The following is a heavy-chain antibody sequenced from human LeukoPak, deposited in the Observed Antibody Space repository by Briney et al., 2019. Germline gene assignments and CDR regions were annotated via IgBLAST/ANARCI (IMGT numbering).Heavy chain of an antibody. Sequence: ASVKVSCKASGYNFMSYGISWVRQAPGQGLEWMGWISGYNGNTNYAQNFQGRVTMTTDTSTSTACMELKSLRSDDTAVYYCARVLAGGTMVTDFDYWGQGTLVTVSS. V-gene: IGHV1-18*01. CDR3: ARVLAGGTMVTDFDY. D-gene: IGHD4-23*01. CDR1: GYNFMSYG. J-gene: IGHJ4*02. CDR2: ISGYNGNT.